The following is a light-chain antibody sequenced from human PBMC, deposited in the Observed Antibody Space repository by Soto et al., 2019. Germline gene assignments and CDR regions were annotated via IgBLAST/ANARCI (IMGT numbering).Light chain of an antibody. J-gene: IGLJ2*01. CDR3: ASWDDSLSVI. CDR1: SSSIGSYS. V-gene: IGLV1-47*01. CDR2: EDN. Sequence: QAVVTQPPSASGAPGQRVTISCSGSSSSIGSYSVYWYQQLPGTAPKLLIYEDNQRPSGVPDRFSGSKSDTSASLAISGLRSGDEADYYCASWDDSLSVIFGGGTKVTVL.